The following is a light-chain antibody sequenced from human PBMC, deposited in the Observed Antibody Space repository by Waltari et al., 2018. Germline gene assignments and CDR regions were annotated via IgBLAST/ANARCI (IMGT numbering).Light chain of an antibody. CDR2: AAS. CDR1: QGISNY. CDR3: QKYNSAPA. V-gene: IGKV1-27*01. J-gene: IGKJ5*01. Sequence: DIQMTQSPSSLSASVGDRVTITCRASQGISNYLAWYQQKPGKVPKLLIYAASTLQSGVPSRFSGSGSGTDFTLTISGLQPEDVATYYCQKYNSAPAFGQGTRLEIK.